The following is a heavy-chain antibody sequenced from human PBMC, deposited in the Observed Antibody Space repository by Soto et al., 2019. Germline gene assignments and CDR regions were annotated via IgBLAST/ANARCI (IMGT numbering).Heavy chain of an antibody. CDR1: GYTFTSYG. D-gene: IGHD2-15*01. CDR3: ARAYSPGLFDP. CDR2: ISANNGNT. V-gene: IGHV1-18*01. Sequence: ASVKVSCKASGYTFTSYGMGWVRQAPGQGLEWMGWISANNGNTKYAQNFQGRVTMTTDTSTSTAYMELRSLRSDDTAVYYCARAYSPGLFDPWGQGTLVTVSS. J-gene: IGHJ5*02.